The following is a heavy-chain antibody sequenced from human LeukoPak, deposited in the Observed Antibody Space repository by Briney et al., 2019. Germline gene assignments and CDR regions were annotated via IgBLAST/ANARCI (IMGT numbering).Heavy chain of an antibody. D-gene: IGHD2-21*02. V-gene: IGHV5-51*01. J-gene: IGHJ4*02. CDR1: GDKFFNYW. Sequence: GESLKISCKGSGDKFFNYWIGWVRQKPGSGLEWMGIIYPGDSDTIYSPSFQGHVTLSADKSITTAYLQWSSLNASDTAMYYCVLPVCVDGTCYSYCDHWGQGTMVTVSS. CDR2: IYPGDSDT. CDR3: VLPVCVDGTCYSYCDH.